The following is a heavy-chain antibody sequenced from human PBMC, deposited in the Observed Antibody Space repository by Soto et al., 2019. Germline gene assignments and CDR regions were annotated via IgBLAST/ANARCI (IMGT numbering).Heavy chain of an antibody. CDR3: AIDRQPDGRGPFDH. CDR1: GFTFRTYA. CDR2: IFGSGGGI. V-gene: IGHV3-23*01. D-gene: IGHD1-26*01. Sequence: PGGSLRLSCAASGFTFRTYAMNWVRQAPGEGLEWVAGIFGSGGGISYADSVKGRFTISRDNSNNMLYLQMHSLRVEDTAVYYCAIDRQPDGRGPFDHWGLGTLVTGS. J-gene: IGHJ4*02.